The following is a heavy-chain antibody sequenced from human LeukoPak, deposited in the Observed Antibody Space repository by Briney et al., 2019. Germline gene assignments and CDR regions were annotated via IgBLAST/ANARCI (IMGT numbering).Heavy chain of an antibody. Sequence: GASVKVSCKASRYTFTRYGISWVRQVPGQGLEWMGWISAHNGNTNYAQKVQGRVTMTTDTSTSTAYMELRSLRSDDTAVYCCARNLNYDFWSGYYKYYWFDPWGQGTLVTVSS. CDR1: RYTFTRYG. CDR3: ARNLNYDFWSGYYKYYWFDP. J-gene: IGHJ5*02. D-gene: IGHD3-3*01. V-gene: IGHV1-18*01. CDR2: ISAHNGNT.